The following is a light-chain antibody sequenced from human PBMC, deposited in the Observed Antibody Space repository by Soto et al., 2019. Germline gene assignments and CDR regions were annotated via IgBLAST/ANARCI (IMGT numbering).Light chain of an antibody. V-gene: IGKV3-20*01. CDR1: QSVSSSY. CDR2: GAS. J-gene: IGKJ5*01. CDR3: QQYGSSPPVT. Sequence: EIVLTQSPGTLSLSPGERATLSCRASQSVSSSYLAWYQQKPGQAPRLLIYGASGRATGIPDRFSGSGSGTDFTLTIRRLEPEDFAVYYCQQYGSSPPVTFGQGTRLEI.